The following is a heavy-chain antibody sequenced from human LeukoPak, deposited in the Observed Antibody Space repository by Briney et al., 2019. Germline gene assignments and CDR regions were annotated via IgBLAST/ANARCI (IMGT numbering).Heavy chain of an antibody. J-gene: IGHJ3*02. Sequence: GGSLRLSCAASGFTFSSYWMHWVRQVPGKGLVWVSRISSDGSSTSYADSVKGRFTISRDNSKNTLYLQMNSLRAEDTAVFYCAKDRDDYVWGSYLGAFDIWGQGTMVTVSS. V-gene: IGHV3-74*01. D-gene: IGHD3-16*01. CDR3: AKDRDDYVWGSYLGAFDI. CDR1: GFTFSSYW. CDR2: ISSDGSST.